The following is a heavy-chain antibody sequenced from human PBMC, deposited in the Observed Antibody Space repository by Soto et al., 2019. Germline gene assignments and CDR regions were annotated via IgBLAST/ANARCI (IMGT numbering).Heavy chain of an antibody. CDR3: ASRQTYFYGSCTPFDN. D-gene: IGHD3-10*01. CDR2: INHSGST. Sequence: QVQLQQWGAGLLKPSETLSLTCGVYGGYFSAYYWSWIRQSPGKGLEWIGEINHSGSTNYNPSLTSRATISLDTSKNQFSLKLSSVTAADTAVYYCASRQTYFYGSCTPFDNWGQGTLVTVSS. V-gene: IGHV4-34*01. CDR1: GGYFSAYY. J-gene: IGHJ4*02.